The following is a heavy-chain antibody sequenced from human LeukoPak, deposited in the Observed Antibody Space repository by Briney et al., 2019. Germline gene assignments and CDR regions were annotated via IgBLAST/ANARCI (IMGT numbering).Heavy chain of an antibody. CDR2: IYYSGST. Sequence: SETLSLTCTVPGGSISSSSYYWGWIRQPPGKGLEWIGSIYYSGSTYYNPSLKSRVTISVDTSKNQFSLKLSSVTAADTAVYYCARQGGMGVRGVIYYYYYGMDVWGQGTTVTVSS. CDR1: GGSISSSSYY. J-gene: IGHJ6*02. D-gene: IGHD3-10*01. V-gene: IGHV4-39*01. CDR3: ARQGGMGVRGVIYYYYYGMDV.